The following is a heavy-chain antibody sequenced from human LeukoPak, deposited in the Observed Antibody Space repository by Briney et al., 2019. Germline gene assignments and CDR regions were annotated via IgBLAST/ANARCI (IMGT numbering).Heavy chain of an antibody. V-gene: IGHV4-34*01. Sequence: PSETLSLTCAVYGGSFSGYYWSWIRQPPGKGLEWIGEINHSGSTNYNPSLKSRVTMSVDTSKNQFSLKLSSVTAADTAVYYCARDGHIVVVPAAHLYYYYGMDVWGQGTTVTVSS. CDR1: GGSFSGYY. J-gene: IGHJ6*02. CDR3: ARDGHIVVVPAAHLYYYYGMDV. CDR2: INHSGST. D-gene: IGHD2-2*01.